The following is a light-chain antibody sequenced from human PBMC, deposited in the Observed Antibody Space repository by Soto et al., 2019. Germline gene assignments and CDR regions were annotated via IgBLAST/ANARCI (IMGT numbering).Light chain of an antibody. CDR2: GAS. CDR3: QQYNNWPPA. V-gene: IGKV3-15*01. CDR1: QSVGSN. J-gene: IGKJ5*01. Sequence: EIVMTQSPATLSVSPGERATLSCRASQSVGSNLAWYQQMPGQAPRLLMYGASTRATGIPARFSGSGSATEFTLTISSLQSEDFAVYYCQQYNNWPPAFGQGTRLEIK.